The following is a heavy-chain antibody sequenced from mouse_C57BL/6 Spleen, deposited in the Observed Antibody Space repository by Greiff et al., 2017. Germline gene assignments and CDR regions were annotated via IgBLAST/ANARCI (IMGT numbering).Heavy chain of an antibody. J-gene: IGHJ2*01. CDR3: EREYYDSSGGFDY. V-gene: IGHV1-52*01. D-gene: IGHD1-1*01. CDR1: GYTFTSYW. CDR2: IDPSDSET. Sequence: QVQLQQPGAELVRPGSSVKLSCKASGYTFTSYWMHWVKQRPIQGLEWIGNIDPSDSETHYNQKFKDKATLTVDKSSSTAYMQLSSLTSEDSAVYYCEREYYDSSGGFDYWGQGTTLTVSS.